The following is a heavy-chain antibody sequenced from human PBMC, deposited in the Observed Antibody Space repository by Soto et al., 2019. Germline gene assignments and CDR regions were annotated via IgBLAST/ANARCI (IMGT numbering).Heavy chain of an antibody. CDR3: ARDRIPTGMDV. CDR2: IIPILGIA. J-gene: IGHJ6*02. Sequence: GASVKVSCKASGGTFSSYTISWVRQAPGQGLEWMGRIIPILGIANYAQKFQGRVTITADNSKNTLYLQMNSLRAEHTAVYYCARDRIPTGMDVWGQGTTVTVSS. CDR1: GGTFSSYT. V-gene: IGHV1-69*04.